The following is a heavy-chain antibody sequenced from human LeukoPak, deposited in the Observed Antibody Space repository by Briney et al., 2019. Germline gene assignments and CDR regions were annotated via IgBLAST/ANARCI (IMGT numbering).Heavy chain of an antibody. D-gene: IGHD3-9*01. Sequence: SVKVSCKASGGTFSSYAISWVRQAPGQGLEWMGGIIPIFGTANYAQKFQGRVTITADESTSTAYMELSSLRSEDTAVYYCAREGRLRYFDWLLPDWYFDLWGRGTLVTVSS. CDR3: AREGRLRYFDWLLPDWYFDL. CDR1: GGTFSSYA. V-gene: IGHV1-69*13. J-gene: IGHJ2*01. CDR2: IIPIFGTA.